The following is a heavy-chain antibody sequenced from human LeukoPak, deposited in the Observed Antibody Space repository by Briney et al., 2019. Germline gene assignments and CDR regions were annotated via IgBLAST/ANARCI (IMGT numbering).Heavy chain of an antibody. J-gene: IGHJ6*02. D-gene: IGHD1-1*01. CDR1: GFTFSSYA. V-gene: IGHV3-30-3*01. CDR3: ARPPELYYYYYGMDV. Sequence: GGSLRLSCAASGFTFSSYAMHWVRQAPGKGLEWVAVISYDGSNKYYADSVKGRFTISRDNSKNTLYLQMNSLRAEDTAVYYCARPPELYYYYYGMDVWGQGTTVTVSS. CDR2: ISYDGSNK.